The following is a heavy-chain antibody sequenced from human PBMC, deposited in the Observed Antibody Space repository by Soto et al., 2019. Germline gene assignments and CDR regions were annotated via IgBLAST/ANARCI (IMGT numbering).Heavy chain of an antibody. CDR2: INSDGSRT. D-gene: IGHD3-10*01. CDR3: ARVLTGRWNWFDP. V-gene: IGHV3-74*01. Sequence: EVQLLESGGGLVQPGESLRLSCAASGFTFSSYWMHWVRQAPGKGLVWVSRINSDGSRTNYADSVKGRFTVSRDNAKNTQYLQMNSPRSEDTAVYYCARVLTGRWNWFDPWGQGTLVTVSS. CDR1: GFTFSSYW. J-gene: IGHJ5*02.